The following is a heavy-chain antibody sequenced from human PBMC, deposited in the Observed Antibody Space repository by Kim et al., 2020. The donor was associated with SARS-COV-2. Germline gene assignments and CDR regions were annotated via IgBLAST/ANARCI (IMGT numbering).Heavy chain of an antibody. D-gene: IGHD6-13*01. Sequence: DSGKGRFPISGDNAKNTLYLEMNSLRAEDTAVYYCARGGNTSSGRAFDCWGQGTPVTVSS. J-gene: IGHJ4*02. CDR3: ARGGNTSSGRAFDC. V-gene: IGHV3-74*01.